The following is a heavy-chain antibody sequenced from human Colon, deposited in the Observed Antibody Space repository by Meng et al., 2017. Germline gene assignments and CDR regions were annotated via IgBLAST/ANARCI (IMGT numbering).Heavy chain of an antibody. Sequence: QVPRPGSGPGLVQPSQTLSLTCTVSGGSISSTYWWSWVRQPPGKGLEWIGEVHHSGGTNYNPSLKSRVTISVDESNNQYSLSLTSVTAADTAIYYCGRNGAYSIDPWGRGTLVTVSS. CDR1: GGSISSTYW. D-gene: IGHD2-15*01. V-gene: IGHV4-4*02. CDR3: GRNGAYSIDP. CDR2: VHHSGGT. J-gene: IGHJ5*02.